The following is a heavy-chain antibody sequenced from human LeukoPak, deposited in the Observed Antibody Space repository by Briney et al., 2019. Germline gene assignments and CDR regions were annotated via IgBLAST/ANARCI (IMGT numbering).Heavy chain of an antibody. CDR1: GYTFTTYA. J-gene: IGHJ4*02. V-gene: IGHV7-4-1*02. D-gene: IGHD2-2*01. CDR3: ARVSGYCSTTTCYPVY. CDR2: INTDTGKP. Sequence: ASVKVSCKASGYTFTTYAMSWVRQAPGQGLEWMGWINTDTGKPTYAQGFTGRFVFSLDTSVSTAYLQIRGLEAEDTAVYYCARVSGYCSTTTCYPVYWGQGTLVTVSS.